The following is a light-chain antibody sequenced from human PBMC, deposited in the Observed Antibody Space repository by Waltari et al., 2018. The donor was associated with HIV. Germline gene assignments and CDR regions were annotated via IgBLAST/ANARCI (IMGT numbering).Light chain of an antibody. Sequence: EIVLTQSPATLSLSPGERATLSCRASQSVSSYLAWYQQKPGQAPRLLIYDASNRASGIPARFSGSGSGTDFTLTISSLDPEDFAVYYCQQRSDWLDTFGQGTKVEIK. CDR3: QQRSDWLDT. V-gene: IGKV3-11*01. CDR2: DAS. J-gene: IGKJ2*01. CDR1: QSVSSY.